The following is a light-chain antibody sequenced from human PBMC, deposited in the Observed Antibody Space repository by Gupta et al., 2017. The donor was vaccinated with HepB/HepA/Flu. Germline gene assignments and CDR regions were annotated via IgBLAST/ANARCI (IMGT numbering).Light chain of an antibody. J-gene: IGKJ5*01. Sequence: DIQMTQSPSSLSASVGDRVTITCQASQDISNYLNWYQQKPGKAPKLLIYDASKWETGVASRFSGSGSGKDFTFTSSSRQNEDLAKYYWQHDNNLNTFGQGTRLEIK. V-gene: IGKV1-33*01. CDR3: QHDNNLNT. CDR1: QDISNY. CDR2: DAS.